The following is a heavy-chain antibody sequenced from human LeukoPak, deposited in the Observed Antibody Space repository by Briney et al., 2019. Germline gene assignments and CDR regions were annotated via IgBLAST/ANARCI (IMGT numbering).Heavy chain of an antibody. V-gene: IGHV3-23*01. J-gene: IGHJ4*02. CDR1: GFTFSSYA. CDR3: AKVKWDPLGYFGY. Sequence: GGSLRLSCAASGFTFSSYAMSWVRQAPGKGLEWVSAISGSGGSTYYADSVKGRFTISRDNSKNTLCLQMNSLRAEDTAVYYCAKVKWDPLGYFGYWGQGTLVTVSS. CDR2: ISGSGGST. D-gene: IGHD1-26*01.